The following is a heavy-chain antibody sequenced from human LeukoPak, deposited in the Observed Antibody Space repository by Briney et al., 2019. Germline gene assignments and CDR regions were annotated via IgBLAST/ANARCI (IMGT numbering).Heavy chain of an antibody. Sequence: GGSLRLSCAASGFTFSRHVMSWVRQAPGKGLEWVSSISNSGGRTFYTDSVKGRFTISRDNSKITLYLQMNSLRAEDTAVYYCAKSYNGYESKPDYWGQGTLVTVSS. CDR2: ISNSGGRT. CDR3: AKSYNGYESKPDY. CDR1: GFTFSRHV. J-gene: IGHJ4*02. D-gene: IGHD5-12*01. V-gene: IGHV3-23*01.